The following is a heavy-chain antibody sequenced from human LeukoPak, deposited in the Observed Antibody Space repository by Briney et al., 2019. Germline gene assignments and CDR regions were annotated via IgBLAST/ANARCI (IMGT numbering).Heavy chain of an antibody. J-gene: IGHJ4*02. CDR2: IKTKSDGETT. Sequence: GGSLRLSCVASGFTLSNVWMSWVRQAPGKGLEWVGRIKTKSDGETTDYAAPVKGRFTISRDDSQNTLYLQMNTLKTEDTAVYYCTTDVRWETPPFDYWGQGTLVSVSS. CDR3: TTDVRWETPPFDY. V-gene: IGHV3-15*01. CDR1: GFTLSNVW. D-gene: IGHD1-26*01.